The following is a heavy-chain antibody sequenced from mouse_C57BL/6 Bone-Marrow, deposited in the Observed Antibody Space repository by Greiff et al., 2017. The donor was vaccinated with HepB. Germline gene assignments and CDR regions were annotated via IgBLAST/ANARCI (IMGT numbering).Heavy chain of an antibody. V-gene: IGHV5-6*02. CDR3: ARHYYGSSPFAY. CDR1: GFTFSSYG. CDR2: ISSGGSYT. J-gene: IGHJ3*01. D-gene: IGHD1-1*01. Sequence: EVKLEESGGDLVKPGGSLKLSCAASGFTFSSYGMSWVRQTPDKRLEWVATISSGGSYTYYPASVKGRFTISRDNAKNTLDLQMSSLKSEDTAMYYCARHYYGSSPFAYWGQGTLVTVSA.